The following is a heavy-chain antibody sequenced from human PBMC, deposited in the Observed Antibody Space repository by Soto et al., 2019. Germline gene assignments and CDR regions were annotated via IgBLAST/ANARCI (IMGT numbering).Heavy chain of an antibody. V-gene: IGHV4-34*01. Sequence: PSETLSLTCAVYGGSFSGYYWSWIRQPPGKGLEWIGEINHSGSTNYNPSLKSRVTISVDTSKNQFSLKLSSVTAADTAVYYCARGRDIVVVPAAQEKYNWFDPWGQGTLVTVSS. CDR2: INHSGST. J-gene: IGHJ5*02. CDR3: ARGRDIVVVPAAQEKYNWFDP. D-gene: IGHD2-2*01. CDR1: GGSFSGYY.